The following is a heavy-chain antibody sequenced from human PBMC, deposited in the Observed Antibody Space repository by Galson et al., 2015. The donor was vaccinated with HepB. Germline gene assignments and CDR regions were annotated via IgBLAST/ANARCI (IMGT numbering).Heavy chain of an antibody. CDR2: IIPIFGSA. Sequence: SVKVSCKASGGTFSTYTLSWVRQAPGQGLEWMGGIIPIFGSANYAQKFQGRVTITADESTSTTYMELRRLRSEDTAVYCCARQYDTSGYYPYWGQGTLVTVSS. J-gene: IGHJ4*02. V-gene: IGHV1-69*13. D-gene: IGHD3-22*01. CDR1: GGTFSTYT. CDR3: ARQYDTSGYYPY.